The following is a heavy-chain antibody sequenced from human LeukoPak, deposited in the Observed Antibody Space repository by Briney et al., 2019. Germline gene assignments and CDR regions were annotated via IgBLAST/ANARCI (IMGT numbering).Heavy chain of an antibody. J-gene: IGHJ4*02. V-gene: IGHV3-74*01. D-gene: IGHD6-19*01. CDR1: GFTFSKYW. Sequence: GGSLRLSCAASGFTFSKYWMLGVCQAPGKGLESVSRINTDGTVTTYADSVKGRFTVSRDNADNTMFLQMNSVRDEDTAVYYCATKQWLAPPPDSWGQGTPVTVSS. CDR2: INTDGTVT. CDR3: ATKQWLAPPPDS.